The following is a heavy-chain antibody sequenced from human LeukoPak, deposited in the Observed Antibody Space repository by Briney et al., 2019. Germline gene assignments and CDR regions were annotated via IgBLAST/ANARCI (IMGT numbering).Heavy chain of an antibody. D-gene: IGHD3-3*01. J-gene: IGHJ5*02. Sequence: SETLSLTCTVSGASISSYYWSWVRQPPGKGLEWIGYIYYSGSTRYNPSLKSRVTISVDTSKNQFSLKLSSVTAADTAVYYCARVGILRFPSNWFDPWGQGTLVTVSS. CDR1: GASISSYY. CDR3: ARVGILRFPSNWFDP. CDR2: IYYSGST. V-gene: IGHV4-59*01.